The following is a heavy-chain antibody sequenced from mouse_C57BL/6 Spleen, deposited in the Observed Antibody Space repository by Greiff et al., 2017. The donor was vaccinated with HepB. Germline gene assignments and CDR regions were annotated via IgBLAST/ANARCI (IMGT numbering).Heavy chain of an antibody. Sequence: VQLQQPGTELVKPGASVKLSCKASGYTFTSYWMHWVKQRPGQGLEWIGNINPSNGGTNYNGKFKGKATLTADKSSSTAYMQLSSLTSEDSAVYFCARSENYYGSSYMYYFDYWGQGTTLTVSS. CDR3: ARSENYYGSSYMYYFDY. D-gene: IGHD1-1*01. CDR1: GYTFTSYW. CDR2: INPSNGGT. V-gene: IGHV1-53*01. J-gene: IGHJ2*01.